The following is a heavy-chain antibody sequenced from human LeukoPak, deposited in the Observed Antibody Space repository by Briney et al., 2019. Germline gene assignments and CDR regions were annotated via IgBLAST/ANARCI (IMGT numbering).Heavy chain of an antibody. CDR2: ISTSGSTI. Sequence: GGSLRLSCAASGFTFSSYEMNWVRQAPGKGLEWVSYISTSGSTIYYADSVKGRFTMSRDNAKNSLYLQMNSLRAEDTAVYYCAREDLVPASRYFDNWGQGTLVTVSS. CDR3: AREDLVPASRYFDN. CDR1: GFTFSSYE. J-gene: IGHJ4*02. V-gene: IGHV3-48*03. D-gene: IGHD2-2*01.